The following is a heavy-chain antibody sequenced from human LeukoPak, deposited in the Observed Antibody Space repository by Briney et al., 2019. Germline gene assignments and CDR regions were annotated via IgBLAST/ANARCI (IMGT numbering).Heavy chain of an antibody. Sequence: PGGSLRLSCAASGSTFSSYGMHWVRQAPGKGLEWVAFIRYDGSNKYYADSVKGRFTTSRDNSKNTLYLQMNSLRAEDTAVYYCAKRGSGSYSSAYVDYWGQGTLVTVSS. D-gene: IGHD3-10*01. CDR1: GSTFSSYG. CDR3: AKRGSGSYSSAYVDY. CDR2: IRYDGSNK. J-gene: IGHJ4*02. V-gene: IGHV3-30*02.